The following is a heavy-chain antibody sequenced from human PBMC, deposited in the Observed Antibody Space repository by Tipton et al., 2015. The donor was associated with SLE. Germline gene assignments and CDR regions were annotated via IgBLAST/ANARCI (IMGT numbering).Heavy chain of an antibody. Sequence: TLSLTCSVTGASISGSYWNWIRQSPGKGLEWIGYVYDTERPIYNPSLQSRVTISSDMSKSQLSLRLTSVTAADTAVYYCGRGRYGSSRYFQHWGQGTLVTVSS. J-gene: IGHJ1*01. V-gene: IGHV4-59*08. CDR3: GRGRYGSSRYFQH. CDR1: GASISGSY. D-gene: IGHD6-13*01. CDR2: VYDTERP.